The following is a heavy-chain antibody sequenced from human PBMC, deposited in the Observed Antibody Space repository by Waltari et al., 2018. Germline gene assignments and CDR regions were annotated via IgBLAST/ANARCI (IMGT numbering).Heavy chain of an antibody. D-gene: IGHD3-16*01. Sequence: QLQLQESGPGLVKPSETLSLTCTVSGGSIRSSSYYWGWIRQPPGKGLEWIGSIYYSGSTYYNPSLKSRVTISVDTSKNQFSLKLSSVTAADTAVYYCARDRAGEQHPNWFDPWGQGTLVTVSS. CDR3: ARDRAGEQHPNWFDP. J-gene: IGHJ5*02. V-gene: IGHV4-39*07. CDR2: IYYSGST. CDR1: GGSIRSSSYY.